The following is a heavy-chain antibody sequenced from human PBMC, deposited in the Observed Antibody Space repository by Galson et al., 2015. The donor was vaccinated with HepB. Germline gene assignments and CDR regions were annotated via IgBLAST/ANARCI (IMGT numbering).Heavy chain of an antibody. J-gene: IGHJ6*03. CDR3: ARGFYSSGWNNYYYYMDV. D-gene: IGHD6-19*01. Sequence: ETLSLTCTVSGDSISSYYWSWIRQPPGKGLEWIGYIYYSGSTNYNPSLKSRVTISVDTSKNQFSLKLSSVTAADTAVYYCARGFYSSGWNNYYYYMDVWGKGTTVTVSS. V-gene: IGHV4-59*01. CDR2: IYYSGST. CDR1: GDSISSYY.